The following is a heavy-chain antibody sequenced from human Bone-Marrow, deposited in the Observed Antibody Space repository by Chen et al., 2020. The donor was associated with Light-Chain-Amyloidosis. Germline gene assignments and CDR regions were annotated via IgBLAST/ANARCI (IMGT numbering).Heavy chain of an antibody. J-gene: IGHJ4*02. Sequence: EVQLVESGGGLVHPGGSLRLSCAASGFTFSIFEMNWVRQAPGKGLEWISYITESSGVTRYADSVRGRFTIARDNFRNSLYLQMESLRVEDTGVYYCMRERGSGWLLDFWGQGSLVTVSS. CDR1: GFTFSIFE. D-gene: IGHD6-19*01. V-gene: IGHV3-48*03. CDR3: MRERGSGWLLDF. CDR2: ITESSGVT.